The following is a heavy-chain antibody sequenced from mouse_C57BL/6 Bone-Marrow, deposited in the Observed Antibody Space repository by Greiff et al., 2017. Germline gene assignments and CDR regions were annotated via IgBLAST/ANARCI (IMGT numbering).Heavy chain of an antibody. CDR2: LSDGGSYT. CDR1: GFTFSSYA. Sequence: VQRVESGGGLVKPGGSLKLSCAASGFTFSSYAMSWVRQTPDKRLEWVATLSDGGSYTYYPDNVQGRFTISRDNAKNNLYLQMSHLKSEDTALYYCARVMGPWFAYWGQGSPVTVSA. V-gene: IGHV5-4*01. CDR3: ARVMGPWFAY. J-gene: IGHJ3*01. D-gene: IGHD2-3*01.